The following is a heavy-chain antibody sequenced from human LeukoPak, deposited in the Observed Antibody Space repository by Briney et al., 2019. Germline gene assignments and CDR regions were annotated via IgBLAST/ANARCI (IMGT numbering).Heavy chain of an antibody. CDR3: VKDDLTGIAVAGSFDP. J-gene: IGHJ5*02. V-gene: IGHV3-64D*06. D-gene: IGHD6-19*01. Sequence: GRSLRLSCAASGFTFSSYGMHWVRQAPGEGLEYVSAISSNGGSTYYADSVKGRFTISRDNSKNTLYLQMSSLRAEDTAVYYCVKDDLTGIAVAGSFDPWGQGTLVTVSS. CDR2: ISSNGGST. CDR1: GFTFSSYG.